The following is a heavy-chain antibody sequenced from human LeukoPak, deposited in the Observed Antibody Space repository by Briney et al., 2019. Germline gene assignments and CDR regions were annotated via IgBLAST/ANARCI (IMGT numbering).Heavy chain of an antibody. CDR1: GYTFTSYY. CDR2: INPNSGGT. D-gene: IGHD3-10*01. Sequence: ASVKVSCKASGYTFTSYYMHWVRQAPGQGLEWMGWINPNSGGTNYAQKFQGRVTMTRDTSISTAYMELSRLRSDDTAVYYCARVVLWFGELFYYYYYYMDVWGKGTTVTISS. CDR3: ARVVLWFGELFYYYYYYMDV. J-gene: IGHJ6*03. V-gene: IGHV1-2*02.